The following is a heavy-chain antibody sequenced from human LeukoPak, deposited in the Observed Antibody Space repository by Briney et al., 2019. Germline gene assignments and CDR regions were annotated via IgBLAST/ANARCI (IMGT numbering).Heavy chain of an antibody. V-gene: IGHV4-34*01. Sequence: SETLSLTCAVYGGSFSGYYWSWIRQPPGKGLEWIGEINHSGSTNYNPSLKSRVTIPVDTSKNQFSLKLSSVTAADTAVYYCARRRGSYYYYYYMDVWGKGTTVTISS. D-gene: IGHD1-26*01. J-gene: IGHJ6*03. CDR1: GGSFSGYY. CDR2: INHSGST. CDR3: ARRRGSYYYYYYMDV.